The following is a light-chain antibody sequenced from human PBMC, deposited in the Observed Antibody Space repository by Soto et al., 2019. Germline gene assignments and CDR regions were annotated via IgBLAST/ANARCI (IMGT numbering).Light chain of an antibody. J-gene: IGLJ3*02. CDR2: GVT. CDR3: SSCTSSSTLV. V-gene: IGLV2-14*03. Sequence: QSVLTQPASVSGSPGQSITISCTGTTSDIGGYNCVSWYQQHPGKAPQVMIYGVTNRPSGVSNRFSGSKSGYTASLTISGLLVEDEADYYCSSCTSSSTLVFGGGTKLTVL. CDR1: TSDIGGYNC.